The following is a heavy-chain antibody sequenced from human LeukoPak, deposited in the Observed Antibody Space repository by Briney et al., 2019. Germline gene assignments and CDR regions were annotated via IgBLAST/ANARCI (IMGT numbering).Heavy chain of an antibody. D-gene: IGHD2-15*01. CDR3: ARGGYCSGGSCYRRAFDI. J-gene: IGHJ3*02. V-gene: IGHV1-8*01. CDR1: GYTFTSYD. Sequence: ASVKVSCTASGYTFTSYDINWVRQAPGQGLEWMGWMNPNSGNTGYAQKFQGRVTMTRNTSISTAYMELSSLRSEDTAVYYCARGGYCSGGSCYRRAFDIWGQGTMVTVSS. CDR2: MNPNSGNT.